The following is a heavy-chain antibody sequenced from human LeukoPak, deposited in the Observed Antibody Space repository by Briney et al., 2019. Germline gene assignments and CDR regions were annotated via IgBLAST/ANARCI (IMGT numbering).Heavy chain of an antibody. D-gene: IGHD3-10*01. V-gene: IGHV4-34*01. CDR2: INHSGST. J-gene: IGHJ4*02. Sequence: PSETLSLTCAVYGGSFSGYYWSWIRQPPGKGLEWIGEINHSGSTNYNPSLKSRVTISVDTSKNQFSLKLSSVTAADTAVYYCASQITMVRGGYYFDYWGQGTLVTVSS. CDR1: GGSFSGYY. CDR3: ASQITMVRGGYYFDY.